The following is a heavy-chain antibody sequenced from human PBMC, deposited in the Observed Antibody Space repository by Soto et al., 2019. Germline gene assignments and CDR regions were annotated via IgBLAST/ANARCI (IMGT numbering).Heavy chain of an antibody. CDR2: ISTYNGNT. J-gene: IGHJ5*02. V-gene: IGHV1-18*01. D-gene: IGHD4-4*01. CDR3: ARGPYSNYVYWFDP. Sequence: ASVKVSCKASGYTFTSYGLSWVRQAPGQGLEWMGWISTYNGNTNYAQKLQGRVTLTTDTSTSTAYMELRSLRSDDTAVYYCARGPYSNYVYWFDPWDQGTLVTVSS. CDR1: GYTFTSYG.